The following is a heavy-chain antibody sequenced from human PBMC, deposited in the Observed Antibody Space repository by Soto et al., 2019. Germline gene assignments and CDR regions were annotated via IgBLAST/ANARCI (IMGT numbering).Heavy chain of an antibody. CDR2: ISAYNGNT. CDR3: ARDSPPVDY. V-gene: IGHV1-18*01. CDR1: GYTFTSYG. J-gene: IGHJ4*02. Sequence: QVQLVQSGAEVKKPGASVKVSCKASGYTFTSYGVSWVRQPPGQGLEWMGWISAYNGNTKYAQKLQGRVTMTTDTSTNTAYMDLRSLRSDDTAVYYCARDSPPVDYWGQGTLVTVSS.